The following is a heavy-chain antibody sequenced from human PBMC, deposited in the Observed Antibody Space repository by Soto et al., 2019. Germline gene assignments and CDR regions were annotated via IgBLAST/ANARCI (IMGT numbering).Heavy chain of an antibody. CDR1: GGSISSSSYY. Sequence: SETLSLTCTVSGGSISSSSYYWGWIRQPPGKGLEWIGSIYYSGSTYYNPSLKSRVTISVDTSKNQFSLKLSSVTAADTAVYYCARPLNSARVPWFDPWGQGTLVTVSS. V-gene: IGHV4-39*01. J-gene: IGHJ5*02. D-gene: IGHD3-10*01. CDR3: ARPLNSARVPWFDP. CDR2: IYYSGST.